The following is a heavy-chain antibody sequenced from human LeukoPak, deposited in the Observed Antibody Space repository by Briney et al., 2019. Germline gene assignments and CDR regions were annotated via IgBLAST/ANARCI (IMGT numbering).Heavy chain of an antibody. V-gene: IGHV1-69*13. CDR3: ARRQTYYYDSSGHNWFDP. D-gene: IGHD3-22*01. CDR1: GGTFSSYA. CDR2: IIPIFGTA. J-gene: IGHJ5*02. Sequence: SVKVSCKASGGTFSSYAISWVRQAPGRGLEWMGGIIPIFGTANYAQKFQGRVTITADESTSTAYMELSSLRSEDTAVYYCARRQTYYYDSSGHNWFDPWGQGTLVTVSS.